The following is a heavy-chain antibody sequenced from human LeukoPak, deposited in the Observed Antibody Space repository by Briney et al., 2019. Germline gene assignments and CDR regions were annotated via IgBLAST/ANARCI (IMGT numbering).Heavy chain of an antibody. V-gene: IGHV1-69*04. J-gene: IGHJ6*02. CDR3: ARVKCSSTSCPRSYYYGMDV. CDR2: IIPILGIA. CDR1: GGTFSSYA. D-gene: IGHD2-2*01. Sequence: SVKVSCKASGGTFSSYAISWVRQAPGQGLEWMGRIIPILGIANYAQKFQGRVTITADKSTSTAYMELSSLRSDDTAVHYCARVKCSSTSCPRSYYYGMDVWGQGTTVTVSS.